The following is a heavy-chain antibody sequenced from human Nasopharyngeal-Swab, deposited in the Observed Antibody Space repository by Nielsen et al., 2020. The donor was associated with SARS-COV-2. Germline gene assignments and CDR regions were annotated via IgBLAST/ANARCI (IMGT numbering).Heavy chain of an antibody. J-gene: IGHJ4*02. CDR1: GFAFSDYY. Sequence: GGSLRLSCAASGFAFSDYYMKWVRQAPGKGLEWVSIIYPGGSTYYADSVKGRFTISRDSSWNTLYLQMNSLTAEDTAVYYCARVLDGYNGFDYWGQGTLVTVSS. CDR3: ARVLDGYNGFDY. D-gene: IGHD5-24*01. CDR2: IYPGGST. V-gene: IGHV3-53*01.